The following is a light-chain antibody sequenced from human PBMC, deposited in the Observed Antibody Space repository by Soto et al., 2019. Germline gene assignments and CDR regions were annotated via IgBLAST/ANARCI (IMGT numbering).Light chain of an antibody. Sequence: EIVMTQSPATLSVSPGERATLSCRASQSVRSSLAWYQQKPDQAPRLLIYGASTRAPGIPARFDGSGSGTEFTLTISSLQSEDFAIYYCQQYNNWPRTFGQGTKVDIK. CDR1: QSVRSS. CDR2: GAS. CDR3: QQYNNWPRT. V-gene: IGKV3-15*01. J-gene: IGKJ1*01.